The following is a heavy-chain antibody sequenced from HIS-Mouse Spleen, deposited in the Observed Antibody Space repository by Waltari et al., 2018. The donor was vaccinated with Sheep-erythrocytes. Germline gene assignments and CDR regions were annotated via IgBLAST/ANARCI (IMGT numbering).Heavy chain of an antibody. CDR3: AQTGATTPHFDY. CDR2: IIPILGIA. Sequence: QVQLVQSGAEVKKSGSSVRFSCKLCGGPFSSYATSWLRQAPGQGLEWMGRIIPILGIANYAQKFQGRVTITADKSTSTAYMELSSLRSEDTAVYYCAQTGATTPHFDYWGQGTLVTVSS. J-gene: IGHJ4*02. V-gene: IGHV1-69*04. D-gene: IGHD1-26*01. CDR1: GGPFSSYA.